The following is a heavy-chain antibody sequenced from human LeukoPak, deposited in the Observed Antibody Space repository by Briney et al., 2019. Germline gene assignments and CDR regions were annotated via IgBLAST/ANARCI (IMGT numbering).Heavy chain of an antibody. Sequence: ASVKVSCKASGYTFTSYYMHWVRQAPGQGLEWMGLINPTGGSTGYAQKFQGRVTMTRDTSTSTVYMELSSLRSEDTAVYYCAREGGYYYDSSGYSPWGQGTLVTVSS. J-gene: IGHJ5*02. V-gene: IGHV1-46*01. CDR1: GYTFTSYY. D-gene: IGHD3-22*01. CDR2: INPTGGST. CDR3: AREGGYYYDSSGYSP.